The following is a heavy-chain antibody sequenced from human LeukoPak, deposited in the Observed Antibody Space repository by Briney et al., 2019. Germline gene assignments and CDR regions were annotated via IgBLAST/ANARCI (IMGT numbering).Heavy chain of an antibody. D-gene: IGHD2-21*01. Sequence: GASVKVSCKASGGTFTSYTISWVRQAPGQGLEWMGRIIPILGIANYAQKFQGRVTITADKSTSTVYMELSSLRSEDTAVYYCVRWGYCGGDCYPFDPWGQGTLVTVSS. CDR1: GGTFTSYT. V-gene: IGHV1-69*02. J-gene: IGHJ5*02. CDR3: VRWGYCGGDCYPFDP. CDR2: IIPILGIA.